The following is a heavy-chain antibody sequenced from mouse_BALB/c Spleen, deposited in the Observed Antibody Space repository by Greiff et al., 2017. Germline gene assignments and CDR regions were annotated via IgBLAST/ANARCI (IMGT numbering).Heavy chain of an antibody. D-gene: IGHD4-1*01. V-gene: IGHV1-80*01. Sequence: VQGVESGAELVRPGSSVKISCKASGYAFSSYWRNWVQQRPGQGLEWIGQIYPGGGDTNYNGKFKGKATLTADKSSSTAYMQLSSLTTEDSAVYFCARGSSGTLDYWGQGTTLTVSA. CDR1: GYAFSSYW. CDR2: IYPGGGDT. J-gene: IGHJ2*01. CDR3: ARGSSGTLDY.